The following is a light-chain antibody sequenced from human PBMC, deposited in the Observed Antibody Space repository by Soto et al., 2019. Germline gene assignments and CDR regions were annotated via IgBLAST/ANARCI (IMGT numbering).Light chain of an antibody. CDR2: GAS. Sequence: EIVLTQSPGTLSLYPGERVTLSCRASQSVVNTYLAWYKQKPGQTLSLLMYGASSRATGNPDRFSGSGSGTDFTLTSTELEPVDFAVYYCEQDDTSPRTFGQGIKVQIK. CDR3: EQDDTSPRT. J-gene: IGKJ2*01. CDR1: QSVVNTY. V-gene: IGKV3-20*01.